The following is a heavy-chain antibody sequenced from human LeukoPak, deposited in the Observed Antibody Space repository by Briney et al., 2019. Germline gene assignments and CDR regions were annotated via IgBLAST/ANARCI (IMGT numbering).Heavy chain of an antibody. J-gene: IGHJ4*02. V-gene: IGHV3-48*01. CDR1: GFTLGSYT. D-gene: IGHD1-26*01. Sequence: GGSLRLSCAASGFTLGSYTMNWVRQAPGKGLEWVSYISSSSSTIQYADSVKGRFTISRDNAENSLYLQMNSLGVEDTAVYYCANIVGANTGPSDYWGQGTLVTASS. CDR3: ANIVGANTGPSDY. CDR2: ISSSSSTI.